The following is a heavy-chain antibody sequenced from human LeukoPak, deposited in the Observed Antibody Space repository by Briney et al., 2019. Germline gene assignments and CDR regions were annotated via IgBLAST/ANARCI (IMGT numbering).Heavy chain of an antibody. CDR1: GGSISSSSYY. CDR2: IYYSGST. CDR3: ASLEKYDSSGYYYAGEYLQH. D-gene: IGHD3-22*01. Sequence: SETLSLTCTVSGGSISSSSYYWGWIRQPPGKGLEWIGSIYYSGSTYYNPSLKSRVTISVDTSKNQFPLKLSSVTAADTAVYYCASLEKYDSSGYYYAGEYLQHWGQGTLVTVSS. J-gene: IGHJ1*01. V-gene: IGHV4-39*01.